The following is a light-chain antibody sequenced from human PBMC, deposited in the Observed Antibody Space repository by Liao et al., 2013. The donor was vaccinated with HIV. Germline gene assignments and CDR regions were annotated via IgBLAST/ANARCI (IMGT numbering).Light chain of an antibody. Sequence: SDELTQPSSVSVSPGQTATITCSGDELGDKYASWYQQRPGQSPVLVIYQDTKRPSGIPERFSGSNSGNTATLTISRVEAGDEADYYCQVWDSSSDLWVFGGGTMLTVL. V-gene: IGLV3-1*01. J-gene: IGLJ3*02. CDR2: QDT. CDR3: QVWDSSSDLWV. CDR1: ELGDKY.